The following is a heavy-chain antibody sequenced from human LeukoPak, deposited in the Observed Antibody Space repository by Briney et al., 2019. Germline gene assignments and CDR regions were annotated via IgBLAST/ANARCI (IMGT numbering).Heavy chain of an antibody. CDR1: GYTFTGYY. J-gene: IGHJ4*02. V-gene: IGHV1-2*06. CDR2: INSNSGGT. CDR3: ARDLSETYYYDSSGYPTDY. D-gene: IGHD3-22*01. Sequence: ASVKVSCKASGYTFTGYYMNWVRQAPGQGLEWMGRINSNSGGTNYAQRFQGRVTMTRDTSISTAYMELSGLKSDDTAVYYCARDLSETYYYDSSGYPTDYWGQGTLVTVSS.